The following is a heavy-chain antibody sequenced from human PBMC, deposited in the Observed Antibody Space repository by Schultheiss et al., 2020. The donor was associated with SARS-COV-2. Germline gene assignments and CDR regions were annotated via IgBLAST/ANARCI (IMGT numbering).Heavy chain of an antibody. D-gene: IGHD2-2*01. CDR2: INPNSGGT. Sequence: ASVKVSCKTSGYTFTGYYIHWVRQAPGQGLEWMGWINPNSGGTNYAQKFQGRVTMTRDTSISTAYMELRSLRSDDTAVYYCARMWDIVVVPAAMDCDYWGQGTLVTVSS. J-gene: IGHJ4*02. CDR1: GYTFTGYY. CDR3: ARMWDIVVVPAAMDCDY. V-gene: IGHV1-2*02.